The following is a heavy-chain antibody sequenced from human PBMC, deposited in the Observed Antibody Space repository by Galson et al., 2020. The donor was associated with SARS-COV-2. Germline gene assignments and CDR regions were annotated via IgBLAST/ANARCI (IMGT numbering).Heavy chain of an antibody. J-gene: IGHJ6*02. D-gene: IGHD3-3*01. Sequence: SETLSLTCAVYGGSFSGYYWSWIRQPPGKGLEWIGEINHSGSTTYNPSLKSRVTISVDTSKNQFSLKLSSVTAADTAVYYCAREKRITIFGVVGSYGMDVWGQGTTVTVSS. CDR1: GGSFSGYY. CDR2: INHSGST. V-gene: IGHV4-34*01. CDR3: AREKRITIFGVVGSYGMDV.